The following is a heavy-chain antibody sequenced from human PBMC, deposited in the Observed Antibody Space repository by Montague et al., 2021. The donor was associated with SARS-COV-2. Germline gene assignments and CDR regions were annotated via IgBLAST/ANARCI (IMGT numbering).Heavy chain of an antibody. D-gene: IGHD3-22*01. CDR1: GFSLSPSGVG. V-gene: IGHV2-5*02. CDR3: AHSRYYYYDSSGYRVYYFDY. CDR2: IYWDDDK. Sequence: VKPTQTLTLTCTFSGFSLSPSGVGVGWIRQPPGKALEWLALIYWDDDKRYSPSLKSRLTITQDTSKNQVVLIMTNMDPVDTATYYCAHSRYYYYDSSGYRVYYFDYWGQGTLVTVSS. J-gene: IGHJ4*02.